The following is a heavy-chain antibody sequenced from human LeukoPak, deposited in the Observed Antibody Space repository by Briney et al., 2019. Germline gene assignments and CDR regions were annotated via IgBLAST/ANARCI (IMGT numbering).Heavy chain of an antibody. J-gene: IGHJ5*02. V-gene: IGHV3-21*01. Sequence: GGSLRLSCAASGITFSSYSMNWVRQAPGKGLEWVSCISSSSSYIYYADSVKGRFTISRDNAKNSLYLQMNSLRAEDTAVYYCARGLNWNYGWLDPWGQGTLVTVSS. CDR1: GITFSSYS. CDR2: ISSSSSYI. CDR3: ARGLNWNYGWLDP. D-gene: IGHD1-7*01.